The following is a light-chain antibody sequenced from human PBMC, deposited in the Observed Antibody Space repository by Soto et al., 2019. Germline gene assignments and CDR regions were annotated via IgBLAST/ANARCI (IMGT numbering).Light chain of an antibody. V-gene: IGKV3-15*01. CDR3: QQNNKWPPVT. CDR1: QTISND. Sequence: EVVMTQSPATVSVSPGEGVTLSCRASQTISNDLAWYQKKPGQATRLLIYGASTRATGVPARFSGGGSGTEFTLTISSLQSADFAFYYCQQNNKWPPVTFGGGTKVEIK. CDR2: GAS. J-gene: IGKJ4*01.